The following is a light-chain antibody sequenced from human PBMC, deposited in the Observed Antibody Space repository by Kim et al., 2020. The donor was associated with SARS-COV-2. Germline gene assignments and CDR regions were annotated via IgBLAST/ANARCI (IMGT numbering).Light chain of an antibody. CDR2: AAS. CDR3: QQYSSDSST. J-gene: IGKJ1*01. Sequence: ASVGDRVTITCRASQSISSYLSWYQQKPGKVPKLLIYAASALQVGVPSRFSGSGSGTDFTLTISSLQPDDFATYYCQQYSSDSSTFGQGTKVDIK. V-gene: IGKV1-27*01. CDR1: QSISSY.